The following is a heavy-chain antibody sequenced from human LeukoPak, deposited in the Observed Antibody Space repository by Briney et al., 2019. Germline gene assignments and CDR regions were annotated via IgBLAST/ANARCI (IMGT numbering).Heavy chain of an antibody. CDR1: ESAFRNYG. V-gene: IGHV3-30*18. D-gene: IGHD2-2*02. CDR3: AKNRIPTAITPDS. J-gene: IGHJ5*01. CDR2: IAFDGRNK. Sequence: GGSLRLSCAASESAFRNYGILWIRQAPGTGLEWVAVIAFDGRNKYYRDSVKGRFTISRDNSRNTVYLQMDSLRGEDTAVYYCAKNRIPTAITPDSWGQGTLVTVSS.